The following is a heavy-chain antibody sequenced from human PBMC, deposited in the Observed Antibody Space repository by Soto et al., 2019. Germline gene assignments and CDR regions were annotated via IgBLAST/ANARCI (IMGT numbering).Heavy chain of an antibody. CDR3: ARDPVDGYAFFDS. J-gene: IGHJ5*02. Sequence: PSETLSLTCSISGGSMRGYHWNWIRQTPGMGVEWIGYLHNSGNPTYSSSLKSRFTISVYMSEKQSSLKLASVTAADTAVYWCARDPVDGYAFFDSWGQGVLVTVSS. D-gene: IGHD5-12*01. V-gene: IGHV4-59*01. CDR2: LHNSGNP. CDR1: GGSMRGYH.